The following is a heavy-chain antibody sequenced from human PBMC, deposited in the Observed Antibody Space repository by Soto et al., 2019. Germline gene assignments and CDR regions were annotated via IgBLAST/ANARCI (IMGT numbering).Heavy chain of an antibody. Sequence: QVQLVQSGAEVKKPGASVRVSCEASGYRFTADYIHWVRQAPGQGLEWMGRMNLDTGGTTYAQKFQGRVTMTRDTSISTAYMEVSSLKSDDTAMYYCARDGNFAFLGYSFAFDFWGQGTLVTVSS. J-gene: IGHJ4*02. V-gene: IGHV1-2*06. CDR3: ARDGNFAFLGYSFAFDF. D-gene: IGHD5-18*01. CDR1: GYRFTADY. CDR2: MNLDTGGT.